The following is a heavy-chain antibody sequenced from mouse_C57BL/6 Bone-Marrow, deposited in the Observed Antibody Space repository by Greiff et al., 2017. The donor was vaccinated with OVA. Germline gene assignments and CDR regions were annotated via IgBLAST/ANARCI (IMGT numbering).Heavy chain of an antibody. CDR3: ARLDYGSSYDWYFDV. D-gene: IGHD1-1*01. Sequence: VQLQQPGAELVKPGASVKLSCKASGYTFTSYWMHWVKQRPGRGLEWIGRIDPNSGGTKYNEKFKSKATLTVDKPSSTAYMQRSSLTSEDSAVYYCARLDYGSSYDWYFDVWGTGTTVTVSS. V-gene: IGHV1-72*01. CDR2: IDPNSGGT. CDR1: GYTFTSYW. J-gene: IGHJ1*03.